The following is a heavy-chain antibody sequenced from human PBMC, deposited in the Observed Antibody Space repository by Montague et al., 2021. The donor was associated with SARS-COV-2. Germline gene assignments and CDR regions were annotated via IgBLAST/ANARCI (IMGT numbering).Heavy chain of an antibody. CDR1: GFTFSSYA. V-gene: IGHV3-23*01. CDR2: ISGSGGST. CDR3: ANGILTADWHFDL. Sequence: SLRLSCAASGFTFSSYAMSWVRQAPGKGLEWVSTISGSGGSTYYADSVKGRFTISRDNSKNTLYLQMNSLRAEDTAVYYCANGILTADWHFDLWGRGTLVTVSS. D-gene: IGHD3-9*01. J-gene: IGHJ2*01.